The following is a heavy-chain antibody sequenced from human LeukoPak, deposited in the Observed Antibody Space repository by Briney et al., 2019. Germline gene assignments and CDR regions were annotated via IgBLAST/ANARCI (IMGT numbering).Heavy chain of an antibody. CDR2: IYYSGST. Sequence: PSETLSLTCTVSGGSISSGGYYWSWIRQHPGKGLEWIGYIYYSGSTYYNPSLKSRVTISVDTSKNQFSLKLSSVTAADTAVYYCARGRGILTGYLFDYWGQGTLVTVSS. D-gene: IGHD3-9*01. J-gene: IGHJ4*02. CDR3: ARGRGILTGYLFDY. CDR1: GGSISSGGYY. V-gene: IGHV4-31*03.